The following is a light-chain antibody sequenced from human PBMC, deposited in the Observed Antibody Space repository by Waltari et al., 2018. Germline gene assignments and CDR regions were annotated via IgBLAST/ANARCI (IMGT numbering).Light chain of an antibody. CDR1: QSVTANY. V-gene: IGKV3-20*01. CDR2: RTS. J-gene: IGKJ4*01. Sequence: EIVLTQSPGTLSLSPGERAILSCRASQSVTANYLAWYQQKPGQTPRLLIFRTSSSPAGIPDRCSGSGSGTDFTLTISRLEPEDFAVYYCHQYGGLPLTFGGGTKVEI. CDR3: HQYGGLPLT.